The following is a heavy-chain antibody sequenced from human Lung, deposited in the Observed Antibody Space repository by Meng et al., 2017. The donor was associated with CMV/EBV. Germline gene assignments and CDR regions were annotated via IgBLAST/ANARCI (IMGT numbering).Heavy chain of an antibody. CDR1: GYTFNTYY. J-gene: IGHJ4*02. Sequence: LVKAETEVKKPGASVRVSCKASGYTFNTYYMHWVRQAPGQGLEWMGVINPSGGSTNYAQKFQGRLTMTRDTSTSTVYMELSSLRSEDAAVYYCARGDGGNGSDYWGQGTLVTVSS. D-gene: IGHD4-23*01. CDR2: INPSGGST. V-gene: IGHV1-46*02. CDR3: ARGDGGNGSDY.